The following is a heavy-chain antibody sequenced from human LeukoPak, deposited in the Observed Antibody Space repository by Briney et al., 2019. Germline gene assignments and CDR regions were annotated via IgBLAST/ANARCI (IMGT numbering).Heavy chain of an antibody. J-gene: IGHJ4*02. Sequence: GGSLRLSCAASGFTFSSYELNWVRQAPGKGLEWVANVNQDGSGKYYVDSVKGRFTISKDNAKNSLYLQMNSLRAEDTAVYYCTSANYGPAYWGQGTLVTVSS. CDR2: VNQDGSGK. CDR1: GFTFSSYE. CDR3: TSANYGPAY. V-gene: IGHV3-7*01. D-gene: IGHD5-24*01.